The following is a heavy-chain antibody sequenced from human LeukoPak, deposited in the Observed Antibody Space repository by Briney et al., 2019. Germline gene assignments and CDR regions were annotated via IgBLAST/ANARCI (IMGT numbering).Heavy chain of an antibody. CDR3: AKDPGRLGELSSFDY. V-gene: IGHV3-30*18. CDR2: ISYDGGHT. Sequence: PGRSLRLSCAASGFTLSSYGMHWVRQAPGKGLEWVAAISYDGGHTYYADSVKGRFTISRDNSKNTLYLQMNSLRTEDTAVYYCAKDPGRLGELSSFDYWGQGTLVTVSS. D-gene: IGHD3-16*02. J-gene: IGHJ4*02. CDR1: GFTLSSYG.